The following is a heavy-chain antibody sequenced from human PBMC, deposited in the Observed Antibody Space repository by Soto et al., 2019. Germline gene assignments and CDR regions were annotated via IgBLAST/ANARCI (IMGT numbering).Heavy chain of an antibody. CDR2: ISKDGNRK. Sequence: QVQLVESGGGVVQPGRSLRLSCAASGFTFSSNPMHWVRQAPGKGLEWVTIISKDGNRKYYADSVKGRFTLSRDNSKNTLSLEMNSLRSDDTAVYYCVREAWYTSGWYVTWGQGTLVIVSS. D-gene: IGHD6-19*01. CDR1: GFTFSSNP. V-gene: IGHV3-30-3*01. J-gene: IGHJ5*02. CDR3: VREAWYTSGWYVT.